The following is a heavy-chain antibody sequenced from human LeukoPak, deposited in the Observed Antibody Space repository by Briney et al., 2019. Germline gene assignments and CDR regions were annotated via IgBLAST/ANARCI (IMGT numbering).Heavy chain of an antibody. V-gene: IGHV3-48*01. CDR3: ARDQGGVGY. J-gene: IGHJ4*02. D-gene: IGHD3-16*01. Sequence: GGSLRLSCVASGITFSSYSMNWVRQAPGKGLEWVSYISSFSGTINYADSVKGRFTTPRDNAKNSLYLQMNSLRAEDTAVYYCARDQGGVGYWGQGTLVTVSS. CDR2: ISSFSGTI. CDR1: GITFSSYS.